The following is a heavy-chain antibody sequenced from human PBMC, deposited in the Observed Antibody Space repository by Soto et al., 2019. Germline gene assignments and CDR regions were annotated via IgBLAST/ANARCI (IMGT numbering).Heavy chain of an antibody. D-gene: IGHD3-3*01. Sequence: QVQLVQSGAEVKKPGSSVKVSCKASGGTFSSCAISWVRQAPGQGLEWMGGIIPSFGTANYAQKFQGRVTITADKSTSTAYMELSSLRSEDTAVYYCAWRLPEGNYYYGMDVWGQGTTVTVSS. CDR2: IIPSFGTA. CDR1: GGTFSSCA. J-gene: IGHJ6*02. CDR3: AWRLPEGNYYYGMDV. V-gene: IGHV1-69*06.